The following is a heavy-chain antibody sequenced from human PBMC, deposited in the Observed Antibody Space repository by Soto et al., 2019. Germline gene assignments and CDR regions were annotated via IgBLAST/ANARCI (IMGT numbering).Heavy chain of an antibody. D-gene: IGHD3-9*01. CDR1: GGSISSSSYY. Sequence: PSETLSLTCTVSGGSISSSSYYWGWIRQPPGKGLEWIGSIYYSGSTYYNPSLKSRVTISVDTSKNQFSLKLSSVTAADTAVYYCASLLRYFDWLLSPEYYFDYWGQGTLVTVSS. CDR2: IYYSGST. J-gene: IGHJ4*02. V-gene: IGHV4-39*01. CDR3: ASLLRYFDWLLSPEYYFDY.